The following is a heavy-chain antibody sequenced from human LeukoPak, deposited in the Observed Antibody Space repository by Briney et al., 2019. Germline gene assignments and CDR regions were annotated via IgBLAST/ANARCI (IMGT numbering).Heavy chain of an antibody. Sequence: GGSLRLSCAASGFTYNDYAMGWVRQAPGKGLEWVGRIKSKTDGGTTDYAAPVKGRFTISRDDSKNTLYLQMNSLKTEDTAVYYCGGDHDWFDPWGQGTLVTVSS. D-gene: IGHD3-16*01. V-gene: IGHV3-15*01. CDR2: IKSKTDGGTT. CDR1: GFTYNDYA. J-gene: IGHJ5*02. CDR3: GGDHDWFDP.